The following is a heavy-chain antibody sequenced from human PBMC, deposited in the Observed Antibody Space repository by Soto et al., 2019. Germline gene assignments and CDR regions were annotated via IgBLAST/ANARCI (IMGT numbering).Heavy chain of an antibody. Sequence: EVQLVESGGGLVQPGGSLRLSCAASGFTFSSYWMHWVRQAPGKGLVWVSRINSDGSSTNYADSVKGRFTISRDNARNTLFLQMDTLRAEDTSVYYCTRSGSSPHYYGMDVWGQGTTVIVSS. D-gene: IGHD6-6*01. CDR3: TRSGSSPHYYGMDV. CDR2: INSDGSST. CDR1: GFTFSSYW. V-gene: IGHV3-74*01. J-gene: IGHJ6*02.